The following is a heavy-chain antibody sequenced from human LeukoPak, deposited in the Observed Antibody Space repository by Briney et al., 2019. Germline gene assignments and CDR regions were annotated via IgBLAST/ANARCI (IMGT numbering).Heavy chain of an antibody. Sequence: ASVKVSCKASGYTFGHYYISWVRQAPGQGLEWMGWISAYNGNTNYAQKLQGRVTMTTDTSTSTAYMELRSLRSDDTAVYYCARVSSAAACLDYWGQGTLVTVSS. D-gene: IGHD6-13*01. CDR1: GYTFGHYY. CDR2: ISAYNGNT. V-gene: IGHV1-18*01. J-gene: IGHJ4*02. CDR3: ARVSSAAACLDY.